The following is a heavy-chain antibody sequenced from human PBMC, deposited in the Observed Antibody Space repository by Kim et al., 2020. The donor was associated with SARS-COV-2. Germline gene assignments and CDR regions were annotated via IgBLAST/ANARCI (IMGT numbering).Heavy chain of an antibody. CDR2: IYPGDSDT. Sequence: GESLKISCKGSGYTFNTYWIGWVRQMPGKGLEWMAIIYPGDSDTRYSPSFEGQVTISTDKSISTAYLQWSSLKTTDTAIYYCARLSDYGSLGPYYPYYYG. D-gene: IGHD3-10*01. V-gene: IGHV5-51*01. CDR1: GYTFNTYW. CDR3: ARLSDYGSLGPYYPYYYG. J-gene: IGHJ6*01.